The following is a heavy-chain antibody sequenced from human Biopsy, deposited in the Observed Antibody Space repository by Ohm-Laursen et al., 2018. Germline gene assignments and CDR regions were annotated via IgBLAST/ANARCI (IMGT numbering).Heavy chain of an antibody. J-gene: IGHJ4*02. CDR1: GFTFSAYG. V-gene: IGHV3-33*01. CDR2: TWDDGSHQ. Sequence: RSLRLSCAASGFTFSAYGMHWVRQAPDKGLEWVALTWDDGSHQYYADSVKGRFTISRDNSKNSLYLHINTLRVEDTAVYYCVTDRLDDITKVRRIMSDWGQGTLVIVSS. D-gene: IGHD3-10*01. CDR3: VTDRLDDITKVRRIMSD.